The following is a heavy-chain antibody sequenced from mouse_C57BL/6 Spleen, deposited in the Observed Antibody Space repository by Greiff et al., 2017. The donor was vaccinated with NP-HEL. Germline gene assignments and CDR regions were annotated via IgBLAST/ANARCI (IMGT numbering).Heavy chain of an antibody. V-gene: IGHV3-6*01. D-gene: IGHD1-1*02. J-gene: IGHJ2*01. CDR3: AREGYYPDY. CDR1: GYSITSGYY. Sequence: ESGPGLVKPSQSLSLTCSVTGYSITSGYYWNWIRQFPGNKLEWMGYISYDGSNNYNPSLKNRISITRDTSKNQFFLKLNSVTTEDTATYYCAREGYYPDYWGQGTTLTVSS. CDR2: ISYDGSN.